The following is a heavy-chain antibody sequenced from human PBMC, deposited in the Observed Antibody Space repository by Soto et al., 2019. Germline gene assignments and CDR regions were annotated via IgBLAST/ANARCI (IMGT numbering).Heavy chain of an antibody. V-gene: IGHV3-23*01. CDR2: ISGSGGGT. CDR3: AKDSGYYYFDY. D-gene: IGHD1-26*01. CDR1: GFTFSSYA. Sequence: GGSLRLSCAASGFTFSSYAMSWVRQAPGKGLEWVSAISGSGGGTYYADSVKGRFTISRDNSKNTLYLQMNSQRAEDTAVYYCAKDSGYYYFDYWGQGTLVTVSS. J-gene: IGHJ4*02.